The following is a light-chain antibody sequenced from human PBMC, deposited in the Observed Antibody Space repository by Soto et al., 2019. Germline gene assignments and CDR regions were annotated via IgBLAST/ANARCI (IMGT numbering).Light chain of an antibody. Sequence: QSVLTHPASVSGSPGQSLTMSCTGTRLDVGGYNYVSWYQQQPGKAPKLIIYEVTNRPSGVSDRFSGSKSDNTASLTISGLQTEDEADYYCCSYVSSKTYLFGTGTKVTVL. V-gene: IGLV2-14*03. CDR3: CSYVSSKTYL. CDR2: EVT. J-gene: IGLJ1*01. CDR1: RLDVGGYNY.